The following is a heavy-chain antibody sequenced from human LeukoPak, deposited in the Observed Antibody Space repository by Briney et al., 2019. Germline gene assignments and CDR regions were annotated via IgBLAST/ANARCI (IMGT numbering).Heavy chain of an antibody. CDR1: GYTFTDYY. Sequence: ASVKISCKVSGYTFTDYYMHWVQQAPGKGLEWMGLVDPEDGETIYAEKFHGKVTITADTSTDPAYMPLSSLRSEDTAVYYCATSRKEVGYKWWFDPWGQGTLVTVSS. J-gene: IGHJ5*02. CDR2: VDPEDGET. V-gene: IGHV1-69-2*01. CDR3: ATSRKEVGYKWWFDP. D-gene: IGHD5-18*01.